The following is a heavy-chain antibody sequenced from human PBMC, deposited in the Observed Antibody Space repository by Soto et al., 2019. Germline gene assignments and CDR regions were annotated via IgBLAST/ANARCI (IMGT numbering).Heavy chain of an antibody. CDR1: GGSFSGYY. Sequence: QVQLKQWGAGLLKPSETLSLTCAVYGGSFSGYYGNWIRQPPGKGLEWIGEINHSGSTNYNPSLKSRVTISIDTSKNQFSLKLSSVTAADTAVYYCGGGFDHWGQGTLVTVSS. J-gene: IGHJ4*02. CDR3: GGGFDH. V-gene: IGHV4-34*02. CDR2: INHSGST.